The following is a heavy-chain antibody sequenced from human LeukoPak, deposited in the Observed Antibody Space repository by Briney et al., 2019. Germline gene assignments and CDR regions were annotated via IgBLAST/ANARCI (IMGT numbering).Heavy chain of an antibody. V-gene: IGHV1-8*02. CDR1: GYAFSSSE. CDR3: ARGQYGGNRFFDQ. Sequence: GASVKVSCKTAGYAFSSSEINWVRQAPGQGLEWVGWMHPNSGKTGSAHKFQGRVTMTRGTSTSTAYMELSSLTSEDTAVFYCARGQYGGNRFFDQWGQGTLIIVSS. CDR2: MHPNSGKT. J-gene: IGHJ4*02. D-gene: IGHD4/OR15-4a*01.